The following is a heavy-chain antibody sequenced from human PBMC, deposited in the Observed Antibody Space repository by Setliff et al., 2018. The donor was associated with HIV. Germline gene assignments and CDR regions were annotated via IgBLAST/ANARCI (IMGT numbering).Heavy chain of an antibody. J-gene: IGHJ4*02. D-gene: IGHD5-12*01. CDR1: GGSISSGSNY. V-gene: IGHV4-61*01. CDR2: IDNSGNT. Sequence: SETLSLTCTVSGGSISSGSNYWSWIRQSPEKGLEWIGYIDNSGNTNYSPSLKSRITISRDTSKNQFSLKLNSVTAADAAVYYCARSTPSVGYISEHWGQGTLVTVS. CDR3: ARSTPSVGYISEH.